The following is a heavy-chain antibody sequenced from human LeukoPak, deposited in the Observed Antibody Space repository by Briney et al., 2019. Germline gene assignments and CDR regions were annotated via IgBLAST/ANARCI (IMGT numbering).Heavy chain of an antibody. CDR2: INPSGGST. J-gene: IGHJ6*03. CDR1: GYTFTSYY. V-gene: IGHV1-46*01. CDR3: ARDPYSGSYGNYYYYFMDV. Sequence: ASVTVSFKASGYTFTSYYMHWVRQAPGQGLEWMGIINPSGGSTSYAQKFQGRVTMTRDMSTSTVYMELNSLRAEDTAVYYCARDPYSGSYGNYYYYFMDVWGKGTTVTISS. D-gene: IGHD1-26*01.